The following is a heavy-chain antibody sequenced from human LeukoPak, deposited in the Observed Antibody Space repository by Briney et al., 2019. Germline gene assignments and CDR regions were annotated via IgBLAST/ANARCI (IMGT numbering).Heavy chain of an antibody. CDR3: ASSFYYYYMDV. CDR2: IYYSGST. CDR1: GGSISSYY. V-gene: IGHV4-59*01. Sequence: SETLSLTCTVSGGSISSYYWSWIRQPPGKGLEWIGYIYYSGSTNYNPSLKSRVTISVDTSKNQFSLKLSSVTAADTAVYYCASSFYYYYMDVWGKGTTVTISS. J-gene: IGHJ6*03.